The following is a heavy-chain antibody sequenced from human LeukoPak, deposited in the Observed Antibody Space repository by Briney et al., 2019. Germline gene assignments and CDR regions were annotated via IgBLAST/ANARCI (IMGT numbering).Heavy chain of an antibody. Sequence: ASETLSLTCTVSGVSISSYYWSWIRQPPGKGLEWIGYIYYSGSTNYNPSLKSRVTISVDTSKNQFSLKLSSVTAADTAVYYCARGIVGATTDYFDYWGQGTLVTVSS. V-gene: IGHV4-59*01. D-gene: IGHD1-26*01. CDR2: IYYSGST. CDR3: ARGIVGATTDYFDY. J-gene: IGHJ4*02. CDR1: GVSISSYY.